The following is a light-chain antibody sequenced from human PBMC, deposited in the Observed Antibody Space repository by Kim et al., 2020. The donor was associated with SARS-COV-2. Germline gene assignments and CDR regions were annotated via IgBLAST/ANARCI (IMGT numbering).Light chain of an antibody. V-gene: IGLV1-36*01. CDR1: SSNIGNNA. J-gene: IGLJ2*01. CDR3: AAWDDSLNGVV. Sequence: QRVTISCAGSSSNIGNNAINWYQHLPGKAPTLLIYYDELLPSGVSDRFSGSKSGTSASLAISGLQSEDEADYYCAAWDDSLNGVVFGGGTKLTVL. CDR2: YDE.